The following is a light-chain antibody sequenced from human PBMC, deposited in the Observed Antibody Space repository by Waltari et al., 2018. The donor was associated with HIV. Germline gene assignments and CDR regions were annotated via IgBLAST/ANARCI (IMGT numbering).Light chain of an antibody. V-gene: IGLV3-25*03. J-gene: IGLJ3*02. CDR2: KDI. CDR1: ALPQKY. CDR3: QSGDTSGAYPEV. Sequence: SYVLTQPPSVSVSPGQTAHITCSGDALPQKYAYWYQQRSGRAPILLSYKDIERSSGIPERFSGSSSGTTATLTITAVQAEDEADYYCQSGDTSGAYPEVFGGGTTLTVL.